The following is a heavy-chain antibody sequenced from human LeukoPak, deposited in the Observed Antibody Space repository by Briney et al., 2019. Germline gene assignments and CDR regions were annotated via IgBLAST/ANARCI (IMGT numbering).Heavy chain of an antibody. D-gene: IGHD5-12*01. J-gene: IGHJ6*02. CDR1: EFSFTNYW. CDR3: ARHGEWLRSTNGMDV. V-gene: IGHV5-51*01. Sequence: GESLKISCKGSEFSFTNYWIGWVRQMPGQGLEWMGIIYPGDSDTRYSPSFQGQVTISADKSISTAYLQWSSLKASDTAMYYCARHGEWLRSTNGMDVWGQGTTVTVSS. CDR2: IYPGDSDT.